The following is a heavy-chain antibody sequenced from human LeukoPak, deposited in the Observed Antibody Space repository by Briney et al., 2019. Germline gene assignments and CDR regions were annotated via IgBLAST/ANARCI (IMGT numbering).Heavy chain of an antibody. CDR3: ARLHYYYYYMDV. J-gene: IGHJ6*03. V-gene: IGHV4-39*01. CDR1: GGSISSGSYY. CDR2: IYYSGST. Sequence: SETLSLTCTVSGGSISSGSYYWGWIRQPPGNGLEWIGSIYYSGSTYYNPSLKSRVTISVDTSKNQFSLKLSAVTAADTAVYYCARLHYYYYYMDVWVKGTTVTVSS.